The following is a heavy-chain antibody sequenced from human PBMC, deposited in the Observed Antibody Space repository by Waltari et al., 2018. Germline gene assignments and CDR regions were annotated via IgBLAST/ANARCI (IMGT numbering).Heavy chain of an antibody. D-gene: IGHD2-15*01. Sequence: EVQLVGSGGGLVKPGGSLRLSCAASGFTFSSYPMNGVRQAPGKGLEWVSSISSGSSYIYYADSVKGRFTISRDNAKNSLYLQMNSLRVEDTAVYYCAREWGVMVGTAGFYFDYWGQGALVTVSS. J-gene: IGHJ4*02. CDR2: ISSGSSYI. CDR1: GFTFSSYP. CDR3: AREWGVMVGTAGFYFDY. V-gene: IGHV3-21*01.